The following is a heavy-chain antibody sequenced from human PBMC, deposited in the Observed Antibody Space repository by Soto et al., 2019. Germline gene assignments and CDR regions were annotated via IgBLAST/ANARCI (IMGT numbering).Heavy chain of an antibody. CDR2: IIPIFGTA. J-gene: IGHJ6*02. CDR3: ARGNSSSWYGYYYFGMDV. V-gene: IGHV1-69*12. CDR1: GGTFSSYA. Sequence: QVQLVQSGAEVKKPGSSVKVSCKASGGTFSSYAISWVRQAPGQGLEWMGGIIPIFGTANYAQKFQGRVTITADESTSTDYMDLSSLRSEDTAVYYGARGNSSSWYGYYYFGMDVWGQGTTVTVSS. D-gene: IGHD6-13*01.